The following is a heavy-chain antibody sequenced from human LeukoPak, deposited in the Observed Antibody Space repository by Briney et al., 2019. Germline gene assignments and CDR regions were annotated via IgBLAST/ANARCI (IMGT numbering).Heavy chain of an antibody. Sequence: PSETLSLTCTVSGGSISSYYWSWIRQPPGKGLEWIGYIYYSGSTNYNPSLKSRVTISVDTSKNQFSLKLSSVTAADTAVYYCARDGSGIAGLFDPWGQGTLVTVSS. D-gene: IGHD6-13*01. CDR3: ARDGSGIAGLFDP. J-gene: IGHJ5*02. CDR1: GGSISSYY. V-gene: IGHV4-59*12. CDR2: IYYSGST.